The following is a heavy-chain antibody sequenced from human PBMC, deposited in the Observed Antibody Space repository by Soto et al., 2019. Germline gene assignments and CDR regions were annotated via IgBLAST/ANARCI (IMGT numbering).Heavy chain of an antibody. D-gene: IGHD3-22*01. CDR1: GFTFSSYA. Sequence: GGSLRLSCAASGFTFSSYAMSWVRQAPGKGLEWVSAISGSGGSTYYADSVNGRFTISRDNSKNTLYLQMNSLRAEDTAVYYCANLDHDYDSSGYHDYWGQGTLVTVCS. V-gene: IGHV3-23*01. CDR2: ISGSGGST. J-gene: IGHJ4*02. CDR3: ANLDHDYDSSGYHDY.